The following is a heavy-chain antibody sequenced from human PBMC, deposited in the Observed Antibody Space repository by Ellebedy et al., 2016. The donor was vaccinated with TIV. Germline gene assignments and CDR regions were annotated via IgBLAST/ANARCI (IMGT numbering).Heavy chain of an antibody. CDR2: IRYDGSNK. CDR3: AKDLGTYYYDSSGYSNPDY. D-gene: IGHD3-22*01. V-gene: IGHV3-30*02. Sequence: GESLKISCAASGFTFSSYGMHWVRQAPGKGLEWVAFIRYDGSNKYYADSVKGRFTISRDNSKNTLYLQMNSLRAEDTAVYYCAKDLGTYYYDSSGYSNPDYWGQGTLVTVSS. CDR1: GFTFSSYG. J-gene: IGHJ4*02.